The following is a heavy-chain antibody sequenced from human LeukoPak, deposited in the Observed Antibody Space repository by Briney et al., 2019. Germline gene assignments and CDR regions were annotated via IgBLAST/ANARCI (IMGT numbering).Heavy chain of an antibody. J-gene: IGHJ4*02. CDR2: ISGSGGST. CDR3: AKSPTYYYDSSGYYREYYFDY. Sequence: GGSLRLSCAASGFTFSSYAMSWVRQAPGKGLEWVSAISGSGGSTYYADSVKGRFTISRDNSKNTLYLQMNSLRAEDTAVYYCAKSPTYYYDSSGYYREYYFDYWGQGTLVTVSS. V-gene: IGHV3-23*01. D-gene: IGHD3-22*01. CDR1: GFTFSSYA.